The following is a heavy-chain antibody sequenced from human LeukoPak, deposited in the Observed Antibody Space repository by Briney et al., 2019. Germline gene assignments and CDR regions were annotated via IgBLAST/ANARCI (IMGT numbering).Heavy chain of an antibody. CDR1: GFTFSPHY. D-gene: IGHD3-9*01. CDR2: ITSGGDYI. CDR3: ARGHYDVLAASYKWTPDY. J-gene: IGHJ4*02. Sequence: PGGSLRLSCVASGFTFSPHYMDWVRQAPGKGLEWVSSITSGGDYIYYADSVKGRFTTSRDNAKNSLSLQLNSLRDEDTAVYYCARGHYDVLAASYKWTPDYWGQGTLVTVSS. V-gene: IGHV3-21*01.